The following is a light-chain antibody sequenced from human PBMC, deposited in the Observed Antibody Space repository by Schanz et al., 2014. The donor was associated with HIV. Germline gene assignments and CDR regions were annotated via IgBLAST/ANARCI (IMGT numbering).Light chain of an antibody. CDR1: SSNTGRNT. CDR2: SNN. J-gene: IGLJ2*01. CDR3: SSYAGSKHWL. V-gene: IGLV1-44*01. Sequence: QSVLTQPPSASGTPGQRVTISCSGSSSNTGRNTVNWYQDLPGTALTLLIYSNNQRPSGVPARFSGFKSGDTASLTVSGLQPDDEADYYCSSYAGSKHWLFGGGTKLTVL.